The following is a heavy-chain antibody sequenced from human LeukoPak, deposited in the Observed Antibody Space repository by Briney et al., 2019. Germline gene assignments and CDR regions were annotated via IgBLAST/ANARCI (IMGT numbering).Heavy chain of an antibody. D-gene: IGHD3-22*01. J-gene: IGHJ4*02. CDR1: GYTFTSYA. CDR3: ARDILYYDSSGYDDY. CDR2: INAGNGNT. V-gene: IGHV1-3*01. Sequence: ASVKVSCKASGYTFTSYAMHWVRQAPGQRLEWMGWINAGNGNTKYSQKFQGRVTMTRDTSTSTVYMELSSLRSEDTAVYYCARDILYYDSSGYDDYWGQGTLVTVSS.